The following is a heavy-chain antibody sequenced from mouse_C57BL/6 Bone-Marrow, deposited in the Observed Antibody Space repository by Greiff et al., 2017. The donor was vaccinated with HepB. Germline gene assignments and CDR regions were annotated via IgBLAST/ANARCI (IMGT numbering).Heavy chain of an antibody. CDR3: TTVITTDFDY. J-gene: IGHJ2*01. CDR1: GFNIKDDY. D-gene: IGHD1-1*01. V-gene: IGHV14-4*01. Sequence: VQLQQSGAELVRPGASVKLSCTASGFNIKDDYMHWVKQRPEQGLEWIGWIDPENGDTEYASKFQGKATITADTSSYTAYLQLSSLTSEDTAVYYCTTVITTDFDYWGQGTTLTVSS. CDR2: IDPENGDT.